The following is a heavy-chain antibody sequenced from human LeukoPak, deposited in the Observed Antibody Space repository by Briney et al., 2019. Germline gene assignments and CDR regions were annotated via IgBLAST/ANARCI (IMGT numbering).Heavy chain of an antibody. CDR3: ARAELFHTFDF. V-gene: IGHV4-31*03. J-gene: IGHJ4*02. Sequence: SSQTLSLTCTVSGGSISSGGYYCSWIRQHPVKGLEWIVYISYSGSTYYNPSLKRRFIISVDTSKNQLSLKLSSVTAADTAVYYCARAELFHTFDFWGQGTLVTVSS. CDR1: GGSISSGGYY. CDR2: ISYSGST. D-gene: IGHD3-10*01.